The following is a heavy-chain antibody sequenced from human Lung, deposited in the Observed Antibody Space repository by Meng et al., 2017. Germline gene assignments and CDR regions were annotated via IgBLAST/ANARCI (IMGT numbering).Heavy chain of an antibody. D-gene: IGHD4-11*01. J-gene: IGHJ4*02. V-gene: IGHV4-34*01. Sequence: VQLQEWGGGLLKPSETLSLTCVVSGGSFRDYYWSWIRQPPGKGLEWIGEINHSGSTNYNPSLESRATISVDTSQNNLSLKLSSVTAADSAVYYCARGPTTMAHDFDYWGQGTLVTVSS. CDR1: GGSFRDYY. CDR2: INHSGST. CDR3: ARGPTTMAHDFDY.